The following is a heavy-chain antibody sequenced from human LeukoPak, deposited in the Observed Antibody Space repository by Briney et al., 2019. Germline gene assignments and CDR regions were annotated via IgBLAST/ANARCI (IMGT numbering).Heavy chain of an antibody. J-gene: IGHJ4*02. Sequence: SETLPLTCTVSGGSISSYYWSWIRQPPGKGLEWIGYIYYSGSTNYNPSLKSRVTISVDTSKNQFSLKLSSVTAADTAVYYCARVTASFGGSYFIDYWGQGTLVTVSS. CDR2: IYYSGST. V-gene: IGHV4-59*01. D-gene: IGHD1-26*01. CDR3: ARVTASFGGSYFIDY. CDR1: GGSISSYY.